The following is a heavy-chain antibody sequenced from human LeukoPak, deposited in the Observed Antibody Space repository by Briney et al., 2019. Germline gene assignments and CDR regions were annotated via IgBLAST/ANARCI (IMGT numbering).Heavy chain of an antibody. CDR1: GFTFGSYA. CDR3: AKDCTSTNCYVDY. V-gene: IGHV3-23*01. J-gene: IGHJ4*02. CDR2: ISGSGGST. D-gene: IGHD2-2*01. Sequence: PGGSLRLSCAASGFTFGSYAMSWVRQAPGKGLEWVSAISGSGGSTYCADSVKGRFTISRDNPKNTLYLQMNSLRAEDTALYYCAKDCTSTNCYVDYWGQGTLVTVSS.